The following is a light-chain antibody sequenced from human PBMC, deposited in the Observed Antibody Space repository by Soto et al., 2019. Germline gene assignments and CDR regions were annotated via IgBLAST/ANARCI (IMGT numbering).Light chain of an antibody. CDR3: QQYNTYLTWT. CDR2: DAS. J-gene: IGKJ1*01. V-gene: IGKV1-5*01. CDR1: QSVSMW. Sequence: TQMTQSPSTLSASVGDRVTITCRASQSVSMWLAWYQQKPGKAPRLLIYDASNLESGVPSRFSGSGSRTEFTLTITSLQPEDVATYYCQQYNTYLTWTFGQGTKVEIK.